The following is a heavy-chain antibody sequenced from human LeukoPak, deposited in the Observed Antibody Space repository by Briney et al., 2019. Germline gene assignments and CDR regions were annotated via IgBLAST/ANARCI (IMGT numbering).Heavy chain of an antibody. CDR1: GYTFTSYY. D-gene: IGHD1-26*01. CDR3: ARSPGGMGARGYYYGMDV. V-gene: IGHV1-46*01. CDR2: INPSGGST. J-gene: IGHJ6*02. Sequence: ASVKVSCKASGYTFTSYYMHWVRQAPGQGLEWMGIINPSGGSTSYAQKFQGRVTMTRDTSTSTVYMELSSLRSEDTAAYYCARSPGGMGARGYYYGMDVWGQGTTVTVSS.